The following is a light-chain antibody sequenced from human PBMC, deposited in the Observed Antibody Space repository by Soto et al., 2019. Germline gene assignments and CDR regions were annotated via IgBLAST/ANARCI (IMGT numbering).Light chain of an antibody. CDR1: QSVSSH. CDR3: QQRSNWPPVYT. V-gene: IGKV3-11*01. CDR2: DAS. J-gene: IGKJ2*01. Sequence: EIVLTQSPATLSLSPGERAILSCRASQSVSSHLAWYQQRPGQAPRLLIYDASNRATGIPARFSGSGSGTDFTLTISSLEPEDFGVYYCQQRSNWPPVYTFGQGTKLDIK.